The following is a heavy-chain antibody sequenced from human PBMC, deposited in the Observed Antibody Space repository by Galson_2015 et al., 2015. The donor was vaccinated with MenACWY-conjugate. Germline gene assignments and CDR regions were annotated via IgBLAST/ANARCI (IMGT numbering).Heavy chain of an antibody. D-gene: IGHD2-2*01. CDR3: ARAGSENCRTTNCLSLGAKFSYYYYMDV. CDR2: IYSGGST. J-gene: IGHJ6*03. Sequence: SLRLSCAASGFTVNTNYMTWVRQAPGTGLEWVSIIYSGGSTYYPDSVRGRFTISRDNSKNTLSLQMDSLRADDTAVYYCARAGSENCRTTNCLSLGAKFSYYYYMDVWGKGTTVTVSS. CDR1: GFTVNTNY. V-gene: IGHV3-53*01.